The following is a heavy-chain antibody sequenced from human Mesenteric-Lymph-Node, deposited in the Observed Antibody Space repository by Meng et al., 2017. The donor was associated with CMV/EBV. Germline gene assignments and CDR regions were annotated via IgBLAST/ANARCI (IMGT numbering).Heavy chain of an antibody. D-gene: IGHD4-23*01. CDR2: ISWDGGST. CDR1: GFTFDDYA. V-gene: IGHV3-43D*03. CDR3: AKDGGLYYYYYGMDV. J-gene: IGHJ6*02. Sequence: GGSLRLSCAASGFTFDDYAMHWVRQAPGKGLEWVSLISWDGGSTYYADSVKGRFTISRDNSKNSLYLQMNSLRAEDTALYYCAKDGGLYYYYYGMDVWGQGTTVTVSS.